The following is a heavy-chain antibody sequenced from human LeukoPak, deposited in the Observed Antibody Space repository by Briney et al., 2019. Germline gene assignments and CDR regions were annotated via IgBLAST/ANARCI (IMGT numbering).Heavy chain of an antibody. CDR2: ISSDGNSK. J-gene: IGHJ4*02. Sequence: GVSLRLRCAASGFTFNIYAMHWVRQARGKGLEYVSAISSDGNSKYYSNSVRGRFSISRDNSKNTLYLQMGSLRPEDMAVYYCARDVRDCSIASCPAGICDYWGQGTLVTVSS. V-gene: IGHV3-64*01. CDR1: GFTFNIYA. D-gene: IGHD2-2*01. CDR3: ARDVRDCSIASCPAGICDY.